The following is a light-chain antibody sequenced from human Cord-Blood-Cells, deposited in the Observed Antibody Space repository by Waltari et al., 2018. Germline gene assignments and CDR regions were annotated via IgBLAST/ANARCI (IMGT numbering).Light chain of an antibody. V-gene: IGKV3-20*01. CDR2: GAS. CDR3: QQYGSSLYT. Sequence: DIVLTQSPGTLSLSPGERATLSCRASQSVSSSYLAWYQQNPGQAPRLLIYGASSRATGIPDRFSGSGSGTDFTLTISRLEPEDFAVYYCQQYGSSLYTFGQGTKLEIK. CDR1: QSVSSSY. J-gene: IGKJ2*01.